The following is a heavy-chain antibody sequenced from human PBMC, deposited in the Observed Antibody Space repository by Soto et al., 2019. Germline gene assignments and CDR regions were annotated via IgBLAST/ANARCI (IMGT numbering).Heavy chain of an antibody. Sequence: QVQLVESGGGVVQPGRSLRLSCAASRFTFSSYGMHWVRQAPGKGLEWVAVISYDGSNKYYADSVKGRFTISRDNSKNTLYLQMNSLRAEDTAVYYCAKDLGGGSYYDYYYYGMDVWGQGTTVTVSS. J-gene: IGHJ6*02. CDR3: AKDLGGGSYYDYYYYGMDV. D-gene: IGHD1-26*01. V-gene: IGHV3-30*18. CDR2: ISYDGSNK. CDR1: RFTFSSYG.